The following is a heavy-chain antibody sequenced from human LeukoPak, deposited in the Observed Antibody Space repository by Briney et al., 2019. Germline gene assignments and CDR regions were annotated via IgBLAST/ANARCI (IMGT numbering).Heavy chain of an antibody. CDR1: GYTFTSYG. V-gene: IGHV1-18*01. CDR2: ISAYNGNT. D-gene: IGHD3-3*01. CDR3: ARGVRDRERLRFFDY. Sequence: ASVKVSCKASGYTFTSYGISWVRQAPGQGLEWMGWISAYNGNTNYAQKLQGRVTMTTDTSTSTAYMELRSLRSDDTAVYYCARGVRDRERLRFFDYWDQGTLVTVSS. J-gene: IGHJ4*02.